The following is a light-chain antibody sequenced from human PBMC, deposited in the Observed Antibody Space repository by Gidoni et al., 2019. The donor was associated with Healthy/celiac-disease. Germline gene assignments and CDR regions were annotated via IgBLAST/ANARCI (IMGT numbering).Light chain of an antibody. CDR1: KLGDKY. J-gene: IGLJ2*01. CDR3: QAWDSSTVV. Sequence: SYELTQPPSVSVSPGQTASITCSGDKLGDKYACWYQQKPGQSPVLVIYQDSKPPPGIPERFSGSNPGNTATLTISGTQAMDEADYYCQAWDSSTVVFGGGTKLTVL. V-gene: IGLV3-1*01. CDR2: QDS.